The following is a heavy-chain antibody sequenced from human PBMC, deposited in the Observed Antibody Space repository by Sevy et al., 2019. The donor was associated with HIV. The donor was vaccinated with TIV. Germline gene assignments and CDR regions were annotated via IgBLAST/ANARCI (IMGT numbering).Heavy chain of an antibody. CDR3: PRGLILWYYGMDV. D-gene: IGHD3-10*01. CDR2: INHSGST. CDR1: GGSFSGYY. Sequence: SETLSLTCAVYGGSFSGYYWSWIRQPPGKGLEWIGEINHSGSTNYNPSLKSRVTISVDTSKNQFSLKLSSVTAADTAVYYCPRGLILWYYGMDVWGQGTTVTVSS. J-gene: IGHJ6*02. V-gene: IGHV4-34*01.